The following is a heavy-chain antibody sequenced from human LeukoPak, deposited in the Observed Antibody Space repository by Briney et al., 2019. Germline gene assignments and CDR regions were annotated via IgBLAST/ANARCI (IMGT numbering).Heavy chain of an antibody. J-gene: IGHJ4*02. Sequence: SETLSLTCTVSGGSISSYYWSWIRQPPGKGLEWIGYIYCSGSTNYNPSLKSRVTISVDTSKNQFSLKLSSVTAADTAVYYCARARSGKHGSLDYWGQGTLVTVSS. V-gene: IGHV4-59*01. CDR2: IYCSGST. CDR1: GGSISSYY. D-gene: IGHD1-26*01. CDR3: ARARSGKHGSLDY.